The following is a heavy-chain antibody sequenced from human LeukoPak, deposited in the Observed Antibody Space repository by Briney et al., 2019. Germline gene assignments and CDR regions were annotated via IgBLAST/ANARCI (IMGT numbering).Heavy chain of an antibody. CDR2: ISYDGSNK. J-gene: IGHJ4*02. V-gene: IGHV3-30*04. CDR1: GFTFSSYA. CDR3: ARTSYRGVIITTIDY. Sequence: GGSLRLSCAASGFTFSSYAMHWVRQAPGKGLEWVAVISYDGSNKYYADSVKGRFTISRDNSKNTLYLQMNSLRAEDTAVYYCARTSYRGVIITTIDYWGQGTLVTVSS. D-gene: IGHD3-10*01.